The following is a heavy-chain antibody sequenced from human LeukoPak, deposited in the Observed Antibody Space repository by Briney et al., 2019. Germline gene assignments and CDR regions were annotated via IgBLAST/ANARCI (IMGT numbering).Heavy chain of an antibody. Sequence: ASVTVSCKASGYTFTGHYMHWVRQAPGQGLEWMGWINPNSGGTNYAQKFQGRVTMTRDTSISTAYMELSRLRSDDTAVYYCAREDLVVPAAICSYWGQGTLVTVSS. CDR2: INPNSGGT. CDR3: AREDLVVPAAICSY. J-gene: IGHJ4*02. D-gene: IGHD2-2*01. CDR1: GYTFTGHY. V-gene: IGHV1-2*02.